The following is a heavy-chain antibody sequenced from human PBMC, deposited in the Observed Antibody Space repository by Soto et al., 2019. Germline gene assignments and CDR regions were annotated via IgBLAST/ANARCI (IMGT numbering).Heavy chain of an antibody. CDR2: IFYSGAT. D-gene: IGHD3-22*01. V-gene: IGHV4-59*01. J-gene: IGHJ6*02. CDR1: GGSISSYY. CDR3: AKTGDSSSYYYYYGLDV. Sequence: SETLSLTCTVSGGSISSYYWSWVRQPPGKGLEWIGYIFYSGATNYNPSLESRVTISIDTSKNQFSLKLSAVTAADTAVYYCAKTGDSSSYYYYYGLDVWGQGTTVTVSS.